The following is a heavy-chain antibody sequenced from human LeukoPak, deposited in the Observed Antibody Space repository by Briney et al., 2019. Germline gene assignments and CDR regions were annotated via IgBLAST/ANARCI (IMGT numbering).Heavy chain of an antibody. V-gene: IGHV3-23*01. J-gene: IGHJ4*02. CDR2: SGSRGST. CDR3: AKGSYYDSNGSFYFDY. D-gene: IGHD3-22*01. Sequence: SGSRGSTSYADSVKGRFTISRDNSKNTLYLQMNSLRAEDTAVYYCAKGSYYDSNGSFYFDYWGQGTLVTVSS.